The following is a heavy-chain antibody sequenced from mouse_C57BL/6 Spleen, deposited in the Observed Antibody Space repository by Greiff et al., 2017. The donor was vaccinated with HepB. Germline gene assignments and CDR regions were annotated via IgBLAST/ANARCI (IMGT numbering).Heavy chain of an antibody. D-gene: IGHD2-5*01. CDR3: ARDDNYSNPAWFAY. CDR1: GFTFSDYY. J-gene: IGHJ3*01. V-gene: IGHV5-16*01. CDR2: INYDGSST. Sequence: EVMLVESEGGLVQPGSSMKLSCTASGFTFSDYYMAWVRQVPEKGLEWVANINYDGSSTYYLDSLKSRFIISRDNAKNILYLQMSSLKSEDTATYYCARDDNYSNPAWFAYWGQGTLVTVSA.